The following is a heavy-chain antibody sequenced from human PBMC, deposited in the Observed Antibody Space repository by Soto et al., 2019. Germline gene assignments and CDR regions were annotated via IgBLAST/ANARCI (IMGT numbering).Heavy chain of an antibody. D-gene: IGHD6-13*01. CDR1: GFTFSSYA. V-gene: IGHV3-30-3*01. Sequence: PGGSLRLSCAASGFTFSSYAMHWVRQAPGKGLEWVAVISYDGSNKYYADSVKGRFTISRDNSKNTLYLQMNSLGAEDTAVYYCARGVEQQLVPFDYWGQGTLVTVSS. CDR2: ISYDGSNK. J-gene: IGHJ4*02. CDR3: ARGVEQQLVPFDY.